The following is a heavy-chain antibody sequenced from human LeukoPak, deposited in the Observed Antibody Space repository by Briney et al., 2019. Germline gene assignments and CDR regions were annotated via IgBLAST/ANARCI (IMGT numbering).Heavy chain of an antibody. CDR2: IYYSGST. V-gene: IGHV4-31*03. CDR1: GGSISSGGDY. CDR3: ARASSYGDYQP. Sequence: SETLSLTCTVSGGSISSGGDYWSWIRQHPGKGLEWIGYIYYSGSTYYNPSLKSRVTISVDTSKNQFSRKLSSVTAADTAVYYCARASSYGDYQPWGQGTLVTVSS. J-gene: IGHJ4*02. D-gene: IGHD4-17*01.